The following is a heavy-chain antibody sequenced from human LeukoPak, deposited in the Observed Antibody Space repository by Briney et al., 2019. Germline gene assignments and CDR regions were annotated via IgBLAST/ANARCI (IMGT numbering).Heavy chain of an antibody. V-gene: IGHV4-34*01. D-gene: IGHD3-10*01. CDR1: GGSFSGYY. CDR2: INHSGST. Sequence: SETLSLTCAVYGGSFSGYYWSWIRQPPGKGLEWIGEINHSGSTNYNPSLKSRVTISVDTSKNQFSLKLSSVTAADTAVYYCARHGGWGSYYGPGYYYYYRNVGGKGTTVTISS. CDR3: ARHGGWGSYYGPGYYYYYRNV. J-gene: IGHJ6*03.